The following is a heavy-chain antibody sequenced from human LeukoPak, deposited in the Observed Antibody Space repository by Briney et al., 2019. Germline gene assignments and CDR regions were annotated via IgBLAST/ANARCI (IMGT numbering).Heavy chain of an antibody. CDR2: INHSGST. Sequence: SETLSLTCAVYGGSFSGYYWSWIRQPPGEGLEWIGEINHSGSTNYNPSLKSRVTISVDTSKNQFSLKLSSVTAADTAVYYCARSTWCSSTSCYDPWGQGTLVTVSS. V-gene: IGHV4-34*01. J-gene: IGHJ5*02. D-gene: IGHD2-2*01. CDR1: GGSFSGYY. CDR3: ARSTWCSSTSCYDP.